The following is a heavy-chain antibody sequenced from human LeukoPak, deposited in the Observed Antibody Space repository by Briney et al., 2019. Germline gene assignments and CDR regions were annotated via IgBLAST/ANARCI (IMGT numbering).Heavy chain of an antibody. CDR1: GFTFSNYG. J-gene: IGHJ4*02. Sequence: PGGSLRLSCAASGFTFSNYGMHWVRQAPGKGLEWVAVISYEGSTKYYADSVKGRFTISRDNSKNTLYLQMNSLRAEDTAVYYCAKESTVRAAREIDYWGQGTLVIVSS. V-gene: IGHV3-30*18. CDR3: AKESTVRAAREIDY. CDR2: ISYEGSTK. D-gene: IGHD2-15*01.